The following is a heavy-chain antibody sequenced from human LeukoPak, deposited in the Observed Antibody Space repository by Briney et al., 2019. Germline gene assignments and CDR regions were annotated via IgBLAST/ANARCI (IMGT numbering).Heavy chain of an antibody. D-gene: IGHD3-10*01. CDR1: GYTFTGYY. V-gene: IGHV1-2*02. CDR2: INPNSSGT. Sequence: ASVKVSCKASGYTFTGYYMHWVRQAPGQGLEWMGWINPNSSGTNYAQKFQGRVTMTRDTSISTAYIELSRLRSDDTAVYYCARSLYYYGSGSYHKMGVYRGQGTLVTVSS. CDR3: ARSLYYYGSGSYHKMGVY. J-gene: IGHJ4*02.